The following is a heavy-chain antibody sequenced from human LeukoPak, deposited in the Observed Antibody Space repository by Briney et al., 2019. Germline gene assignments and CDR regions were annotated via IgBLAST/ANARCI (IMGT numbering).Heavy chain of an antibody. J-gene: IGHJ6*03. CDR3: VRGRLVHFHYYYYYLDV. Sequence: SETLSLSCSVSGGSVRNDYWTWVRQAPGKGLEWIGYIHSTDGTNYSPSLNSRITISLDKSKKQFSLKVTSVTAADTAVYYCVRGRLVHFHYYYYYLDVWGRGTTVTVSS. CDR1: GGSVRNDY. D-gene: IGHD3-3*02. CDR2: IHSTDGT. V-gene: IGHV4-59*02.